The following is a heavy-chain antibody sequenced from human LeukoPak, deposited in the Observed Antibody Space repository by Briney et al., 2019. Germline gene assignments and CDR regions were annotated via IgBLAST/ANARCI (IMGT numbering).Heavy chain of an antibody. CDR3: ARESTAQPFDY. D-gene: IGHD2-2*01. Sequence: QPGRSLRLSCAASGFTFSSYGMHWVRQAPGKGLEWVAVIWYDGSNKYYADSVKGRFTISRDNSKNTLYLQMSSLRAEDTAVYYCARESTAQPFDYWGQGTLVTVSS. V-gene: IGHV3-33*01. J-gene: IGHJ4*02. CDR2: IWYDGSNK. CDR1: GFTFSSYG.